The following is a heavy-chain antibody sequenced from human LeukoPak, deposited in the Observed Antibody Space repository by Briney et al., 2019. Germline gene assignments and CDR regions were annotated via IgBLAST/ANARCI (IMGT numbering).Heavy chain of an antibody. J-gene: IGHJ4*02. CDR3: ARDRIQLWSKRFDY. CDR1: GYTFTSYG. D-gene: IGHD5-18*01. V-gene: IGHV1-18*01. Sequence: ASVKVSCKASGYTFTSYGISWVRPAPGQGLEWMGWISAYNGNTNYAQKLQGRVTMTTDTSTSTAYMELRSLRSDDTAVYYCARDRIQLWSKRFDYWGQGTLVTVSS. CDR2: ISAYNGNT.